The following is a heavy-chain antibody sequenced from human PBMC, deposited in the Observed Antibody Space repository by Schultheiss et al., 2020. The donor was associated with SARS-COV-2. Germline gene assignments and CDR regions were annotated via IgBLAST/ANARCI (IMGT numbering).Heavy chain of an antibody. V-gene: IGHV4-59*04. CDR1: GGSISSYY. CDR2: IYYSGST. Sequence: SETLSLTCTVSGGSISSYYWSWIRQPPGKGLEWIGYIYYSGSTYYNPSLKSRVTISVDTSKNQFSLKLSSVTAADTAVYYCARAHYDYVWGSYRYQSFDYWGQGTLVTVSS. CDR3: ARAHYDYVWGSYRYQSFDY. J-gene: IGHJ4*02. D-gene: IGHD3-16*02.